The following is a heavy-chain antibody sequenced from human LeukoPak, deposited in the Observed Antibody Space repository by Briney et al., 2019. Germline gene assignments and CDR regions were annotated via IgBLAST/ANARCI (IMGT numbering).Heavy chain of an antibody. CDR1: GYSFTGYY. Sequence: ASVKVSCKASGYSFTGYYMHWLRQAPGQGLEWMGWINPNSSGTNYAQKFQGRVTMTRDTSISTAYMELSRLRSDDTAVFDCATAYGWGIDFYYWGQGTLVTVSS. D-gene: IGHD3-10*01. CDR3: ATAYGWGIDFYY. CDR2: INPNSSGT. V-gene: IGHV1-2*02. J-gene: IGHJ4*02.